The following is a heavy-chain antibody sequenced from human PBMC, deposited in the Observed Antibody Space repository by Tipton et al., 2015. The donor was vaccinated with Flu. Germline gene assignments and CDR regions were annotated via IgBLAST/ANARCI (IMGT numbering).Heavy chain of an antibody. Sequence: QVQLVQSGAEVKKPGASVKVSCKASGYTFTSYGISWVRQAPGQGLEWMGWISAYNGNTNYAQKLQGRVTMTTDTSTSTAYMELRSLRSDDTAVYYCARDRYRYYYDSSGLSVDYWGQGTLVTVSS. CDR3: ARDRYRYYYDSSGLSVDY. D-gene: IGHD3-22*01. V-gene: IGHV1-18*01. CDR1: GYTFTSYG. CDR2: ISAYNGNT. J-gene: IGHJ4*02.